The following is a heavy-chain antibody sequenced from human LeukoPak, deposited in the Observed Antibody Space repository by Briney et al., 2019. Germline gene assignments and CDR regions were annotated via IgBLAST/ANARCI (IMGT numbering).Heavy chain of an antibody. J-gene: IGHJ4*02. CDR3: AKDKAVVAGSQCDY. CDR2: ISGSGGST. V-gene: IGHV3-23*01. Sequence: PGGSLRLFCAASGFTFSSYAMSWVRQAPGKGLEWVSAISGSGGSTYYADSVKGRFAISRDNSKNTLYLQMNSLRAEDTAVYYCAKDKAVVAGSQCDYWGQGTLVTVSS. CDR1: GFTFSSYA. D-gene: IGHD2-15*01.